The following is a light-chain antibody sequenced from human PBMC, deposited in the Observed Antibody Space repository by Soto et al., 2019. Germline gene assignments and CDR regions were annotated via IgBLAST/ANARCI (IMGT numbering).Light chain of an antibody. CDR2: GAS. CDR1: QTVSSNY. J-gene: IGKJ5*01. Sequence: IILSQSPDTVTFSPGERASLSWRASQTVSSNYLAWCQQRPGQAPRLLIYGASTRAAGIPDRFSGSGSGTDFTLTITRLEPEDSAVYFCQQYTGPPTTFGQGTRLEIK. CDR3: QQYTGPPTT. V-gene: IGKV3-20*01.